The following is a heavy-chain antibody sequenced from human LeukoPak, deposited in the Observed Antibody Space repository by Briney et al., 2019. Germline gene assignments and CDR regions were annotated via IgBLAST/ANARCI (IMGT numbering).Heavy chain of an antibody. J-gene: IGHJ3*02. CDR3: ARDDDYSSSWYNAFDI. D-gene: IGHD6-13*01. V-gene: IGHV4-59*01. Sequence: SETLSLTCTVSGGSISSYYWSWIRQPPEKGLEWIGYIYYSGSTNYNPSLKSRVTISVDTSKNQFSLKLSSVTAADTAVYYCARDDDYSSSWYNAFDIWGQGTMVTVSS. CDR1: GGSISSYY. CDR2: IYYSGST.